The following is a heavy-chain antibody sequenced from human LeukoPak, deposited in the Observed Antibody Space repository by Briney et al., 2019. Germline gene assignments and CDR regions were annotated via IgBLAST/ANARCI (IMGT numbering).Heavy chain of an antibody. Sequence: PEGSLRLSCAASGFTFSSYSMNWVRQAPGKGLEWVSYISSSSSTIYYADSVKGRFTISRDNAKNSLYLQMNSLRAEDTAVYYCARLVTGSDFWSGHDAFDIWGQGTMVTVSS. CDR2: ISSSSSTI. CDR3: ARLVTGSDFWSGHDAFDI. J-gene: IGHJ3*02. D-gene: IGHD3-3*01. CDR1: GFTFSSYS. V-gene: IGHV3-48*01.